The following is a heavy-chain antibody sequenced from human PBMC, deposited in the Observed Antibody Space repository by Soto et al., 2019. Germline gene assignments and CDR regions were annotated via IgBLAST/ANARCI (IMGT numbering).Heavy chain of an antibody. V-gene: IGHV4-34*01. J-gene: IGHJ4*02. D-gene: IGHD3-9*01. CDR1: GGSFSGYY. CDR3: ARGTRPLKYIESPDWGYDY. Sequence: SETLSLTCAVYGGSFSGYYWSWIRQPPGKGLEWIGEINHSGSTNYNPSLKSRVTISVDTSKNQFSLKLSSVTAADTAVYYCARGTRPLKYIESPDWGYDYWGQGTLVTVSS. CDR2: INHSGST.